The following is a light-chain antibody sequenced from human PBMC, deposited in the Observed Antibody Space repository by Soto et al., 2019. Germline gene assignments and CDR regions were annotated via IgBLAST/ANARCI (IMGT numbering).Light chain of an antibody. Sequence: DIQMTQSPSSLSSSLGDRATITCRASQSISSYLNGYQQKPGKAPKSLIYDASCLQSGDPSRFSGSGCGTGIDLTITSLQLEAVASYDCQWSYSTSTPPYTFGQGTKLEIK. V-gene: IGKV1-39*01. J-gene: IGKJ2*01. CDR1: QSISSY. CDR3: QWSYSTSTPPYT. CDR2: DAS.